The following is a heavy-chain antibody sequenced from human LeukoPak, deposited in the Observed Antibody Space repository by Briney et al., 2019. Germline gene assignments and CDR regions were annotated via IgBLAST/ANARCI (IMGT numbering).Heavy chain of an antibody. CDR3: ARQYYDILTDPNYFDS. Sequence: ESLKISCKGSGYSFSNYWIGWVRQMPGKGLEWVGIILPGNSDTRYSPSFQGQVTMSADKSISTAYLQWSSLKAADTAMYYCARQYYDILTDPNYFDSWGQGTLVTVSS. CDR2: ILPGNSDT. V-gene: IGHV5-51*01. D-gene: IGHD3-9*01. J-gene: IGHJ4*02. CDR1: GYSFSNYW.